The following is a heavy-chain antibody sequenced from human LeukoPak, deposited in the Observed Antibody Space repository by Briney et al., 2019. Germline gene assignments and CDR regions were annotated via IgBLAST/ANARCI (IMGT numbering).Heavy chain of an antibody. V-gene: IGHV3-7*03. CDR3: ARGKYSGNGYHFDY. CDR2: IKKDGSEK. Sequence: GGSLRLSCAASGFTFSSYWMSWVRQAPGTGLEWVANIKKDGSEKYYVDSVKGRFTISRDNTKNSLYLQMNSLRAEDTAIYYCARGKYSGNGYHFDYWGQGTLVIVSS. J-gene: IGHJ4*02. CDR1: GFTFSSYW. D-gene: IGHD5-12*01.